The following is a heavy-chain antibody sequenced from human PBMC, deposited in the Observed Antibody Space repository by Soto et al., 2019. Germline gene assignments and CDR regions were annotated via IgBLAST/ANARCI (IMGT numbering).Heavy chain of an antibody. CDR1: GFPFNLYW. V-gene: IGHV3-74*01. J-gene: IGHJ4*02. CDR3: ARDNWNSY. D-gene: IGHD1-7*01. Sequence: EVHLVESGGGLVQPGGSLRLSCAASGFPFNLYWMHWVRQAPGKGLVWVSRIKPDGSSTTYADSVKGRFTIPRDNSKNTVYLQMNGLGAEDTAIYYCARDNWNSYWGQGALVTVSS. CDR2: IKPDGSST.